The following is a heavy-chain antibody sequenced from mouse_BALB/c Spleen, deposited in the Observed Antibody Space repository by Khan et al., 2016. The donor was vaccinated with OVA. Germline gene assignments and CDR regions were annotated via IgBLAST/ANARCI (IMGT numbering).Heavy chain of an antibody. V-gene: IGHV1-85*01. CDR1: GYTFTSYD. Sequence: QVQLKQSGAELVKPGASVKLSCKASGYTFTSYDMNWVRQRPEQGLEWIGWIFPGDGGTKYNEKFKGKATLTTDKSSSTAYMQLSRLTSEDSAVXCCVRGGYGGLAHWGQGTLATVSA. CDR3: VRGGYGGLAH. J-gene: IGHJ3*01. CDR2: IFPGDGGT. D-gene: IGHD2-2*01.